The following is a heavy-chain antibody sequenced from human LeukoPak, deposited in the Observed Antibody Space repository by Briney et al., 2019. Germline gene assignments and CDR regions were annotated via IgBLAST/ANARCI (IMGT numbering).Heavy chain of an antibody. J-gene: IGHJ3*02. V-gene: IGHV1-24*01. CDR3: ARDRGQKITMVRGVIITSSRNDAFDI. CDR2: FDPEDGET. D-gene: IGHD3-10*01. CDR1: GHTLTELS. Sequence: GASVKVSCKVSGHTLTELSMHWVRQAPGKGLEWMGGFDPEDGETIYAQKFQGRVTMTRNTSISTAYMELSSLRSEDTAVYYCARDRGQKITMVRGVIITSSRNDAFDIWGQGTMVTVSS.